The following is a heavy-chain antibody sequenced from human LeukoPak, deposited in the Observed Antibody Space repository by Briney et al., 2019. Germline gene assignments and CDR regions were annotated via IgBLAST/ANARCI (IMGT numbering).Heavy chain of an antibody. CDR3: ARTNLGATTSYYYYYYMDV. V-gene: IGHV3-7*01. CDR2: IKQDGSEK. Sequence: GGSLRLSCAASGFTFSSYWMSRVRQAPGKGLEWVANIKQDGSEKYYVDSVKGRFTISRDNAKNSLYLQMNSLRAEDTAVYYCARTNLGATTSYYYYYYMDVWGKGTTVTVSS. J-gene: IGHJ6*03. D-gene: IGHD1-26*01. CDR1: GFTFSSYW.